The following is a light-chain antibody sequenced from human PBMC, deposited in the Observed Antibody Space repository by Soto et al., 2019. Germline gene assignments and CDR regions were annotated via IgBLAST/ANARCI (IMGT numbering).Light chain of an antibody. Sequence: QSVLTQPPSASGSPGQSVTISCTGTSTDIGGYNSVSWYQQHPGKAPKLMISDVSKRPSGVPDRFSGSKSGNAASLTVSGLQADDEADYYCSSYAGTNTVVFGGGTKLTVL. J-gene: IGLJ2*01. CDR2: DVS. CDR3: SSYAGTNTVV. CDR1: STDIGGYNS. V-gene: IGLV2-8*01.